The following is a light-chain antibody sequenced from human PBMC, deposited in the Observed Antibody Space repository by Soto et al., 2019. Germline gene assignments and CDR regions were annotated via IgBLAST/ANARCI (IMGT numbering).Light chain of an antibody. J-gene: IGLJ2*01. V-gene: IGLV3-21*04. CDR3: QVWDSSSDHVV. CDR2: YDS. CDR1: NIGSKS. Sequence: SYELTQPPSLSVAPGKTARITCGGNNIGSKSVHWYQQTPGQAPVLVIYYDSDRPSGIPERFSGSNSGNTATLTISRVEAGDEADYYCQVWDSSSDHVVFGGGTKLTVL.